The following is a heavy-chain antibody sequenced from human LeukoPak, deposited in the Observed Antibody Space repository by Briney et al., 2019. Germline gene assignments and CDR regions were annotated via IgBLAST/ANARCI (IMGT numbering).Heavy chain of an antibody. D-gene: IGHD2-15*01. CDR1: GGPITSSNYF. Sequence: PSETLSLICTVSGGPITSSNYFWGWIRQPPGKGLEWIGYIYYSGSTYYNPSLQSRVTISVDTSKNQFSLKVTSVTAADTAVFYCARHVYCSGGSCYLDYWGQGALVSVSS. V-gene: IGHV4-39*01. J-gene: IGHJ4*02. CDR3: ARHVYCSGGSCYLDY. CDR2: IYYSGST.